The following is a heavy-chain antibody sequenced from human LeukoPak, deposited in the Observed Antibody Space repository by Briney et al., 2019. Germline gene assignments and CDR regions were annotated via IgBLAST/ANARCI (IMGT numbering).Heavy chain of an antibody. V-gene: IGHV4-39*01. CDR2: IYYSGST. CDR3: ARVTDRVDY. Sequence: SETLSLTCTVSGVSISSSSYYWGWIRQPPGKGLEWIGGIYYSGSTYYNPSLKSRVTISVDTSKNQFSLKLSSVTAADTAVYYCARVTDRVDYWGQGTLVTVSS. J-gene: IGHJ4*02. D-gene: IGHD1-14*01. CDR1: GVSISSSSYY.